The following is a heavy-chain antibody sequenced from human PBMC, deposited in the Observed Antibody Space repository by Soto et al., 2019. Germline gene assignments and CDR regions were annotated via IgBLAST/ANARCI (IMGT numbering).Heavy chain of an antibody. CDR2: ISAHNGNT. V-gene: IGHV1-18*01. J-gene: IGHJ4*02. CDR3: ARHFPPASDTAMDIDY. CDR1: GYTFTSYG. D-gene: IGHD5-18*01. Sequence: VKVSCKASGYTFTSYGISWVRQAPGQGLEWMGWISAHNGNTNYAQKLQGRVTMTTDTSTSTAYMELRSLRSDDTAMYYCARHFPPASDTAMDIDYWGQGTLVTVSS.